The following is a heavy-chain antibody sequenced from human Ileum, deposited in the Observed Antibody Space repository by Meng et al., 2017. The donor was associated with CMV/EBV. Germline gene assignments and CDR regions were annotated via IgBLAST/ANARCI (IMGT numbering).Heavy chain of an antibody. Sequence: QGQLPETGPGLLKPPTTLSLTCTVSGDSLSTGDYYWSWILQPPGKGPEWIGYIYYSGSTLYNPSLKSPVTISLDKSKNQFSLRLRSVTAADTAVYFCAREGGGWYFDSWGQGTLVTVSS. V-gene: IGHV4-30-4*01. CDR2: IYYSGST. CDR3: AREGGGWYFDS. CDR1: GDSLSTGDYY. D-gene: IGHD6-19*01. J-gene: IGHJ4*02.